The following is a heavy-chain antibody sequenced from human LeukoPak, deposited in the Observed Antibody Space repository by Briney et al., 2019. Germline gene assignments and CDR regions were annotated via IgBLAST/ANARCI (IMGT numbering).Heavy chain of an antibody. Sequence: GGSLRLSCAASGFTFRNYAMNWVRQAPGKGLEWVSALSGSGGNTNYADSVKGRFTISRDNSKNTLYLQMNSLRAEDTAVYYCAKEKMSVLEWLLNAFDIWGQGTMVTVSS. CDR1: GFTFRNYA. J-gene: IGHJ3*02. CDR3: AKEKMSVLEWLLNAFDI. V-gene: IGHV3-23*01. D-gene: IGHD3-3*01. CDR2: LSGSGGNT.